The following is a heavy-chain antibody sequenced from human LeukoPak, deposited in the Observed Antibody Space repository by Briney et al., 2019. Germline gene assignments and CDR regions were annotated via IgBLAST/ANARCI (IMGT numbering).Heavy chain of an antibody. J-gene: IGHJ6*03. CDR2: IIPIFGTA. CDR1: GGTFSSYA. Sequence: SVKVSCKASGGTFSSYAISWVRQAHGQGLEWMGGIIPIFGTANYAQKFQGRVTITADESTSTAYMELSSLRSEDTAVYYCARWAQPYHYYYMDVWGKGTTVTVSS. CDR3: ARWAQPYHYYYMDV. V-gene: IGHV1-69*13.